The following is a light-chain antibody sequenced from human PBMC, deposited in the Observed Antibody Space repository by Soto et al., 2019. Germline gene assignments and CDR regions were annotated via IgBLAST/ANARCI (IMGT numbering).Light chain of an antibody. CDR2: GAS. V-gene: IGKV3D-15*01. Sequence: EIVLTESPATLSASRRETATLFCRASQTVGVSLAWYQHKPGQATRLLIYGASTRAPRIPDRFSRSGSETDFTLTISSLKFEDLAAYYCQHYKSWTRTLGPGTNVYIK. J-gene: IGKJ1*01. CDR3: QHYKSWTRT. CDR1: QTVGVS.